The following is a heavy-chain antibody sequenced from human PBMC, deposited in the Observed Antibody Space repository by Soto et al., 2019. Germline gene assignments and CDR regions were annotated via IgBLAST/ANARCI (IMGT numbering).Heavy chain of an antibody. Sequence: QVQLQESGPGLVLPSQTLSLTCTVSGDSITAGGHYWAWIRQHPEKGLEWLGYIHYSGTTDYNPSLKRRLTVSVDTSKNQCSLSLSSVTAADTAIYYCAALTATYWNFAIWGRGTLVTVSS. J-gene: IGHJ2*01. CDR2: IHYSGTT. V-gene: IGHV4-31*03. D-gene: IGHD2-21*02. CDR3: AALTATYWNFAI. CDR1: GDSITAGGHY.